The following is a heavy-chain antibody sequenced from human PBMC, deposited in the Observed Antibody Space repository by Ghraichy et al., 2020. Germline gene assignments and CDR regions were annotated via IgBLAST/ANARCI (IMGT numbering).Heavy chain of an antibody. Sequence: GGSLRLSCAASGFTVSSIYMSWVRQSPGKGLEWVSVVYTGGTSRYADSVRGRFTISRDNAKNTLYLQMNSLRPDDTGVYYCARGGEGYGDCLDSWGQGTLVTVSS. CDR1: GFTVSSIY. J-gene: IGHJ5*01. CDR3: ARGGEGYGDCLDS. D-gene: IGHD4-17*01. V-gene: IGHV3-53*03. CDR2: VYTGGTS.